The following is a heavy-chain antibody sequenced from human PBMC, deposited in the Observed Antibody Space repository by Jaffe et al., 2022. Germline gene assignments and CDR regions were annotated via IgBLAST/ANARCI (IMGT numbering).Heavy chain of an antibody. V-gene: IGHV3-9*01. CDR3: AKDMGALRGSGWTDDAFDI. J-gene: IGHJ3*02. D-gene: IGHD6-19*01. Sequence: EVQLVESGGGLVQPGRSLRLSCAASGFTFDDYAMHWVRQAPGKGLEWVSGISWNSGSIGYADSVKGRFTISRDNAKNSLYLQMNSLRAEDTALYYCAKDMGALRGSGWTDDAFDIWGQGTMVTVSS. CDR2: ISWNSGSI. CDR1: GFTFDDYA.